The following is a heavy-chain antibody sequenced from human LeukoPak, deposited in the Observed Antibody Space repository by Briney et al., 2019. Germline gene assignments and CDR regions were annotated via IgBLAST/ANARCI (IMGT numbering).Heavy chain of an antibody. CDR3: AKAYTRSWYAAFDI. D-gene: IGHD6-13*01. V-gene: IGHV3-23*01. CDR1: GFAFTDYA. Sequence: GGSLRLSCAASGFAFTDYAISWVRQAPGKGLEWVSAITDSGGATYYADSVKGRFTISRDNSKNTLYLQMNSLRGDDTAIYYCAKAYTRSWYAAFDIWGQGTMVTISP. CDR2: ITDSGGAT. J-gene: IGHJ3*02.